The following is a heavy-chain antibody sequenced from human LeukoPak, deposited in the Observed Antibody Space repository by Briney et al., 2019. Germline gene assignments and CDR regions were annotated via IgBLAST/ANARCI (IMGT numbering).Heavy chain of an antibody. J-gene: IGHJ2*01. CDR3: ARDKGPYWYFDL. Sequence: SATLSLTCTVSGGSVSSYYWNWIRQPPGKGLEWSGNIYNSGSTDYNPPLKSRVTMSVDTSKNTISLMLNSVTAADTAVYYCARDKGPYWYFDLWGRGTLVTVS. CDR1: GGSVSSYY. CDR2: IYNSGST. V-gene: IGHV4-59*02.